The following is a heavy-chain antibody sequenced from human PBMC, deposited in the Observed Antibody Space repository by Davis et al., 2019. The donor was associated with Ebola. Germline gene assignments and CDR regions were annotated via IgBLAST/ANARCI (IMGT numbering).Heavy chain of an antibody. CDR2: ISGSGGST. J-gene: IGHJ4*02. CDR1: GFTFSSYA. CDR3: AKSDFWSGYYLRLGFDY. Sequence: GESLKISCAASGFTFSSYAMSWVRQAPGKGLEWVSAISGSGGSTYYADSVKGRFTISRDNSKNTLYLQMNSLRAEDTAVYYCAKSDFWSGYYLRLGFDYWGQGTLVTVSS. V-gene: IGHV3-23*01. D-gene: IGHD3-3*01.